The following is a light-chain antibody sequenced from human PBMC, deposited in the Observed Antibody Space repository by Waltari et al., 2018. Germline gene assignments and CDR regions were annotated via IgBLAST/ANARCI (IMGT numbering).Light chain of an antibody. CDR2: EAF. J-gene: IGKJ1*01. CDR3: QMYVRLPVT. CDR1: QGVGRAL. Sequence: EIVLTQSPGTLALSPGARATLSGRARQGVGRALAWYQQKPGQAPRVLIYEAFSRATGISDKCSGSGAGTDFTLTISRVEPEDFAVYFCQMYVRLPVTFGQGTKVEVK. V-gene: IGKV3-20*01.